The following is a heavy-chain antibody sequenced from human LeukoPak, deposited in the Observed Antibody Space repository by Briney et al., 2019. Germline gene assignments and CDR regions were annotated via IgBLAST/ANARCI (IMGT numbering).Heavy chain of an antibody. Sequence: ASVTVSFTSSGYSLTNCGISWVRQAPAQGGEGMGWISAFNGNTNYQHNPQGTVSLTTETATSSAHMELRILRSDDTAVYYCARAGGRKIPYYFDYWGKGPLVTVSS. J-gene: IGHJ4*02. CDR1: GYSLTNCG. CDR3: ARAGGRKIPYYFDY. V-gene: IGHV1-18*04. D-gene: IGHD1-14*01. CDR2: ISAFNGNT.